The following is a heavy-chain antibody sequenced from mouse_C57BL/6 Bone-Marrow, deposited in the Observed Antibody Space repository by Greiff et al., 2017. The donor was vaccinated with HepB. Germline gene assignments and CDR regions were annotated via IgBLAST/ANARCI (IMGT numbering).Heavy chain of an antibody. Sequence: EVKVVESEGGLVQPGSSMKLSCTASGFTFSDYYMAWVRQVPEKGLEWVANINYDGSSTYYLDSLKSRFIISRDNAKNILYLQMSSLKSEDTATYYCARDRTMVPPYAMDYWGQGTSVTVSS. J-gene: IGHJ4*01. D-gene: IGHD1-1*02. CDR2: INYDGSST. CDR1: GFTFSDYY. V-gene: IGHV5-16*01. CDR3: ARDRTMVPPYAMDY.